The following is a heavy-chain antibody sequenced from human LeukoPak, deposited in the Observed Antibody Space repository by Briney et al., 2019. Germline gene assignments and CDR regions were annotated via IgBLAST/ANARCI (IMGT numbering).Heavy chain of an antibody. CDR2: IYYSGST. V-gene: IGHV4-59*01. J-gene: IGHJ4*02. D-gene: IGHD3-22*01. CDR1: GGSISSYY. Sequence: SETLSLTCTVSGGSISSYYWSWIRQPPGKGLEWIGYIYYSGSTNYNPSLKSRVTISVDTSKNQSSLKLSSVTAADTAVYYCARDRDPYYDSSGYYPLLWYWGQGTLVTVSS. CDR3: ARDRDPYYDSSGYYPLLWY.